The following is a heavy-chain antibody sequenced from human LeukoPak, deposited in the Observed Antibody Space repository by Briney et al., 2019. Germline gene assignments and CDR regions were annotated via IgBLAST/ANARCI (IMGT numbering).Heavy chain of an antibody. CDR2: IYTSGST. Sequence: PSQTLSLTRTVSGGSISSGSYYWSWIRQPAGKGLEWIGRIYTSGSTNYNPSLKSRVTISVDTSKNQFSLKLSSVTAADTAVYYCARKYGTITMTHFDIWGQGTMVTVSS. CDR1: GGSISSGSYY. D-gene: IGHD3-22*01. V-gene: IGHV4-61*02. CDR3: ARKYGTITMTHFDI. J-gene: IGHJ3*02.